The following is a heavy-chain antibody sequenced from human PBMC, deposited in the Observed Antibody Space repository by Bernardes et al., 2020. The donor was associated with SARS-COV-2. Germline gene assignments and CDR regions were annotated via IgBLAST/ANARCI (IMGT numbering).Heavy chain of an antibody. V-gene: IGHV3-21*06. CDR2: ISGAGMDI. D-gene: IGHD3-9*01. CDR1: GFTLSNFL. CDR3: ARDVGGTDWRFGFDV. J-gene: IGHJ3*01. Sequence: GGDLRRSCVATGFTLSNFLFSRFRQAPGKGPEWGSSISGAGMDIYYGDSVRGRFTTSRDNTRTSVFLQMESLRAEDTAVYYCARDVGGTDWRFGFDVWGPGTTVHVSS.